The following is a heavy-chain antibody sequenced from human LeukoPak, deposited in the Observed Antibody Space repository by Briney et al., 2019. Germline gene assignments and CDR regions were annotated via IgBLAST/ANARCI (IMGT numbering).Heavy chain of an antibody. CDR1: GFTFSSYG. CDR2: ISGSGGST. D-gene: IGHD2-2*01. V-gene: IGHV3-23*01. J-gene: IGHJ4*02. Sequence: GGSLRLSCAASGFTFSSYGMSWVRQAPGKGLEWVSAISGSGGSTYYADSVKGRFTISRDNSKNTLYLQMNSLRAEDTAVYYCAKDRNVYCSSTSCSSEFDYWGQGTLVTVSS. CDR3: AKDRNVYCSSTSCSSEFDY.